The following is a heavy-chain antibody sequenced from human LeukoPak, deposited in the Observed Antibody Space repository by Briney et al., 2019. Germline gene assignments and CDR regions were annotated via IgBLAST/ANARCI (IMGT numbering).Heavy chain of an antibody. J-gene: IGHJ4*01. Sequence: GGSLRLSCAASGFIFSHYGMHWVRQAPGKGLEWVAVIWRDATNRFYGASVKGRFTISRDNTKNTVFLQMNSLRAEGPAIYYCARDAQRGFDYSNSLEYWGHGTLVTVSS. D-gene: IGHD4-11*01. V-gene: IGHV3-33*01. CDR1: GFIFSHYG. CDR3: ARDAQRGFDYSNSLEY. CDR2: IWRDATNR.